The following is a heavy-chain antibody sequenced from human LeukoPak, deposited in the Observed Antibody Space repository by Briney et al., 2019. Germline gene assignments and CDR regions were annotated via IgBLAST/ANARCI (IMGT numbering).Heavy chain of an antibody. CDR1: GFTLSSYW. V-gene: IGHV3-74*01. J-gene: IGHJ4*02. CDR2: IKSDGSDT. CDR3: AKEGGLIGTTDY. D-gene: IGHD1/OR15-1a*01. Sequence: GGSLRLSCAASGFTLSSYWMHWVRQVPGKGLVWVSRIKSDGSDTRYADSVKGRFTISRDNSKNTLYLQMNSLRAEDTAFYYCAKEGGLIGTTDYWGQGTLVTVSS.